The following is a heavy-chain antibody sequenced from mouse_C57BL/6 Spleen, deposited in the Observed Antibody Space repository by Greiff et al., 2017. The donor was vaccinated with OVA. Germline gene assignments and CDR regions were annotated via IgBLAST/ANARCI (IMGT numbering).Heavy chain of an antibody. Sequence: VQLQQSGAELVKPGASVKLSCTATGYTFTGYWIEWVKQRPGHGLEWIGEILPGSGSTNYNEKFKGKATFTADTSANTAYMQLRSLPTEESAIHYWVNSCYSRSYSAMDDWGQGTSVTVSS. J-gene: IGHJ4*01. V-gene: IGHV1-9*01. CDR1: GYTFTGYW. CDR3: VNSCYSRSYSAMDD. CDR2: ILPGSGST. D-gene: IGHD1-1*01.